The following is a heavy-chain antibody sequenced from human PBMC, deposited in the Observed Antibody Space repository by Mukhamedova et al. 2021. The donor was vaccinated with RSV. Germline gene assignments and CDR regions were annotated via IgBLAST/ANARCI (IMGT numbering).Heavy chain of an antibody. J-gene: IGHJ6*01. CDR1: GFTFSNYA. CDR3: ARGARGGPDLDY. CDR2: ISFDGTKE. D-gene: IGHD1-14*01. Sequence: GFTFSNYAMHWVRQAPAKGLEWVAVISFDGTKEYYADSVKGRFTVSRDTSNNTLNLQMNSLRAEDTAVYYCARGARGGPDLDY. V-gene: IGHV3-30*04.